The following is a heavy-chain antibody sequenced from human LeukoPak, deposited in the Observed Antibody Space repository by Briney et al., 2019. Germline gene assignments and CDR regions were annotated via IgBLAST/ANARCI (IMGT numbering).Heavy chain of an antibody. CDR1: GFSFSGAW. D-gene: IGHD5-24*01. CDR2: INGDGSAT. CDR3: TRDFGWQQLDY. V-gene: IGHV3-7*01. Sequence: PGGSLRLSCAASGFSFSGAWMTWVRQAPGKGPEWVANINGDGSATYYVASVKGRFTISRDNAKNSQYLQMNSLRAEDTAVYYCTRDFGWQQLDYWGQGTLVIVSS. J-gene: IGHJ4*02.